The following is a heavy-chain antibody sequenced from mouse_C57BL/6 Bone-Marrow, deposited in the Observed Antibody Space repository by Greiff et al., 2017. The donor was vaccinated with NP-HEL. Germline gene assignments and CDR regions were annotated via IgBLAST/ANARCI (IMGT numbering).Heavy chain of an antibody. J-gene: IGHJ3*01. V-gene: IGHV1-62-2*01. CDR1: GYTFTEYT. D-gene: IGHD2-4*01. CDR2: FYPGSGSI. Sequence: VMLVESGAELVKPGASVKLSCKASGYTFTEYTIHWVKQRSGQGLEWIGWFYPGSGSIKYNEKFKDKATLTADKSSSTVYMELSRLTSEDSAVYFCARHEGWGGLRLWFAYWGQGTLVTVSA. CDR3: ARHEGWGGLRLWFAY.